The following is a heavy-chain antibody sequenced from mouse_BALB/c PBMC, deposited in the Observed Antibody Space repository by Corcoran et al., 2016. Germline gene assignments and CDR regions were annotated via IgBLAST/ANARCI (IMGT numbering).Heavy chain of an antibody. CDR3: ARHEEGDDDEGFDY. Sequence: VQLQQSGAELVKPGASVKLSCKASGYTFTEYTIHWVKQRSGQGLEWIGWFYPGSGSIKYHEKFKDKVTLTADKSSSTVYLELSRLTSEDSAVYFGARHEEGDDDEGFDYGGQGTTLTVSS. CDR1: GYTFTEYT. J-gene: IGHJ2*01. CDR2: FYPGSGSI. D-gene: IGHD2-4*01. V-gene: IGHV1-62-2*01.